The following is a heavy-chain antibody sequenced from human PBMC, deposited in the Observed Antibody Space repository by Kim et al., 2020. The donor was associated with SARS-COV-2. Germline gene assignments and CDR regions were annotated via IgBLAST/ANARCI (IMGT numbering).Heavy chain of an antibody. CDR1: GFTFSSYA. J-gene: IGHJ4*01. Sequence: GGSLRLSCAASGFTFSSYAMHWVRQAPGKGLEWVAVISYDGSNKYYADSVKGRFTISRDNSKNTLYLQMNSLRAEDTAVYYCAREGAYSSGWYEGFDYWG. D-gene: IGHD6-19*01. CDR3: AREGAYSSGWYEGFDY. CDR2: ISYDGSNK. V-gene: IGHV3-30-3*01.